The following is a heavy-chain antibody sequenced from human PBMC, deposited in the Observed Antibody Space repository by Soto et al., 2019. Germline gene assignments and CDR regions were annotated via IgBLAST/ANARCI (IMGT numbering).Heavy chain of an antibody. J-gene: IGHJ4*02. V-gene: IGHV3-23*01. CDR1: GITFKTYC. Sequence: AGALRLSYAASGITFKTYCMNWVCQAPGKGLEWVSSISNSGDNTYYADSVKGRFTTSRDNSKNTLFLQMNSLRAEDTAVYFCVKDRSTSDWYGYFDFWGQGSLVTVSS. CDR2: ISNSGDNT. D-gene: IGHD6-19*01. CDR3: VKDRSTSDWYGYFDF.